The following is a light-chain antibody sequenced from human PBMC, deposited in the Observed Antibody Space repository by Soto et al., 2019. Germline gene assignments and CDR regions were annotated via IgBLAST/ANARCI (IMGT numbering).Light chain of an antibody. CDR2: DAS. J-gene: IGKJ5*01. CDR3: QQSYSTPTGT. CDR1: QSISSW. Sequence: DIQMTRSPSTLSASVGDRVTITCRASQSISSWLAWYQQKPGKAPKLMIYDASSLQSGVPSRFSGSGSGTDFALTISSLQPEDFATYYGQQSYSTPTGTFGQGTRLEI. V-gene: IGKV1-39*01.